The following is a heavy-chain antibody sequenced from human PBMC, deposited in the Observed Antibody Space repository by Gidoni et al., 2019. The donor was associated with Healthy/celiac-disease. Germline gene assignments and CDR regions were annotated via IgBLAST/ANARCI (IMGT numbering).Heavy chain of an antibody. CDR2: ISSSSSYI. CDR1: GFTFSSYS. Sequence: EVQLVESGGGLVKPGGSLRLSCAASGFTFSSYSMNWVRQAPGKGLEWVSSISSSSSYIYYADSVKGRFTISRDNAKNSLYLQMNSLRAEDTAVYYCARGTYYYDSSGYYYYFDYWGQGTLVTVSS. CDR3: ARGTYYYDSSGYYYYFDY. J-gene: IGHJ4*02. D-gene: IGHD3-22*01. V-gene: IGHV3-21*01.